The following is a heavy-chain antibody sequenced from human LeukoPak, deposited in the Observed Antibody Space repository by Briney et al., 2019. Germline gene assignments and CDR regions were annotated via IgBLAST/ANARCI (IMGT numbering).Heavy chain of an antibody. CDR2: ISGSGGST. V-gene: IGHV3-23*01. J-gene: IGHJ4*02. Sequence: SGGSLRLSCSASGFTFSSYAMSWVRQAPGKGLEWVSAISGSGGSTYYADSVKGRFTISRDNSKNTLYLQMNSLRAEDTAVYYCAKGGFGAIIRYYFDYWGQGTLVTVSS. D-gene: IGHD3-10*01. CDR3: AKGGFGAIIRYYFDY. CDR1: GFTFSSYA.